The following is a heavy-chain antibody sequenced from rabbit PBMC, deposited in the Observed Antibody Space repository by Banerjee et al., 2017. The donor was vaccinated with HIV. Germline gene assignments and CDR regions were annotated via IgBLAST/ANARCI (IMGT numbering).Heavy chain of an antibody. V-gene: IGHV1S45*01. CDR3: ATSGSSSGYALNL. D-gene: IGHD1-1*01. CDR1: GFSFSSTYY. CDR2: IRAGDGVR. Sequence: QEQLVESGGGLVQPGGSLTLTCTASGFSFSSTYYMCWVRQAPGKGLEWITCIRAGDGVRYYATWAKGRFTISKTSTTVTLQMTSLTAADTATYFCATSGSSSGYALNLWGPGTLVTVS. J-gene: IGHJ4*01.